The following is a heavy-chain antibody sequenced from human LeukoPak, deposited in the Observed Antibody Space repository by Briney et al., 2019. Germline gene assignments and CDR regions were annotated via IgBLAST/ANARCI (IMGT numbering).Heavy chain of an antibody. V-gene: IGHV3-23*01. D-gene: IGHD4-17*01. CDR1: GFTLNSHV. J-gene: IGHJ6*03. CDR3: AKVDPATVTPGFFYYYYYIDV. Sequence: WWSLRPSCTASGFTLNSHVMTWVRPVPGKGPGWVSGFRFSGFDTFYPHSVSGRFTIARDNSKTSVSLQMISLRAEDTAMYYCAKVDPATVTPGFFYYYYYIDVWGKGTTVTVSS. CDR2: FRFSGFDT.